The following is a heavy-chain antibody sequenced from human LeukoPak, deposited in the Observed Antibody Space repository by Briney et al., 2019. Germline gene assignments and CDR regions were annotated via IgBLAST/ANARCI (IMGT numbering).Heavy chain of an antibody. D-gene: IGHD3-22*01. CDR1: GFTFSDHY. CDR2: NRNKANNYTP. Sequence: GGSLRLSCAASGFTFSDHYIDWVRQAPGKGLEWVARNRNKANNYTPEYAASVKGRFTISRDDSKSSLYLQMNSLKTEDAAVYYCARRGRDSDGYAHGYDFWGQGTLVTVSS. CDR3: ARRGRDSDGYAHGYDF. V-gene: IGHV3-72*01. J-gene: IGHJ4*02.